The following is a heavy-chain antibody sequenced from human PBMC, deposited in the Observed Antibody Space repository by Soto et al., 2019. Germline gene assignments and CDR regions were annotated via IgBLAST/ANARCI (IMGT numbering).Heavy chain of an antibody. CDR2: IYYSGIT. Sequence: QVQLQESGPGLVKPSQTLSLTCTVSGGSISSGGYYWSWIRQHPGKGLEWIGYIYYSGITYYNPSLKSRVTRSVDTSKNQFSLKLSSVTAADTAVYYCARKATVTTCFDYWGQGTLVTVSS. CDR3: ARKATVTTCFDY. CDR1: GGSISSGGYY. V-gene: IGHV4-31*03. D-gene: IGHD4-17*01. J-gene: IGHJ4*02.